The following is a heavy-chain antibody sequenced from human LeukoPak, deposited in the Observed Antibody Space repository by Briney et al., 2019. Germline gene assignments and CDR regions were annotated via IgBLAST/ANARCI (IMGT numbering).Heavy chain of an antibody. CDR1: GFTFRSYG. V-gene: IGHV3-30*18. D-gene: IGHD3-3*01. Sequence: GSLRLSCAASGFTFRSYGRHCVRQAPGKGLEWVAVISYDGSNKFYADSVKGRFTISRDNSKNTVYLQMNSLRDEDTAVYYCAKSAVTSSLILEDSWGQGTLVTVSS. CDR2: ISYDGSNK. CDR3: AKSAVTSSLILEDS. J-gene: IGHJ4*02.